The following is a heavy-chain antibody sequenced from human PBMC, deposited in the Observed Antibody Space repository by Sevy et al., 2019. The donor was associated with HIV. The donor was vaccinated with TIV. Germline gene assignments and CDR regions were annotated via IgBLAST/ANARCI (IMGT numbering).Heavy chain of an antibody. CDR2: ISGSGGST. J-gene: IGHJ3*02. D-gene: IGHD2-15*01. CDR1: GFTFSSYA. CDR3: AKDRSAVAEAFDI. Sequence: GGSLRLSCAASGFTFSSYAMSWVRQAPGKGLEWVSAISGSGGSTYYADSVKGRFTISRDNSKNTLYLQMNSLRAEDTAVYYYAKDRSAVAEAFDIWGQRTMVTVSS. V-gene: IGHV3-23*01.